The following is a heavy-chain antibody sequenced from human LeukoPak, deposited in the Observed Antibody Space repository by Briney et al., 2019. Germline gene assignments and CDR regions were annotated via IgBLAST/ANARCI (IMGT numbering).Heavy chain of an antibody. Sequence: SETLSLTCTVSGGSISSYYWSWIRQPPGKGLERVGYIYYSGSTNYNPSLKSRVTISVDTSKNQFSLKLSSVTAADTAVYYCARGTLSYTGEVDYWGQGTLVTVSS. D-gene: IGHD7-27*01. CDR3: ARGTLSYTGEVDY. J-gene: IGHJ4*02. V-gene: IGHV4-59*01. CDR1: GGSISSYY. CDR2: IYYSGST.